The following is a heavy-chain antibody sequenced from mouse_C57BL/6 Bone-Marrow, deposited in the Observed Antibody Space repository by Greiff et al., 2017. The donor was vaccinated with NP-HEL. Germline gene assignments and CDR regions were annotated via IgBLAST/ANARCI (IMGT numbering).Heavy chain of an antibody. CDR2: IRSKSNNYAT. J-gene: IGHJ4*01. D-gene: IGHD1-1*01. CDR1: GFSFNPYA. CDR3: VRQGAFYGSSPYNAMDY. V-gene: IGHV10-1*01. Sequence: EVKLMESGGGLVQPKGSLKLSCAASGFSFNPYAMNWVRQAPGKGLEWVARIRSKSNNYATYYADSVKDRFTISRDDSESMLYLQMNNLKTEDTAVYYCVRQGAFYGSSPYNAMDYWGQGTSVTVSS.